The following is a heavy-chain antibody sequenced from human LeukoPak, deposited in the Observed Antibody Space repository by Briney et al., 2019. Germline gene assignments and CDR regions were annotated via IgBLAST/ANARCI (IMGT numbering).Heavy chain of an antibody. CDR1: GFTFDDYA. J-gene: IGHJ4*02. D-gene: IGHD5-12*01. CDR3: AKDLAHSGYTDGFDY. Sequence: GRSLRLSCAASGFTFDDYAMHWVRQAPGKGLEWVAVIRYDGSNKYYADSVKGRFTISRDNSKNTLYLQMNSLRAEDTAVYYCAKDLAHSGYTDGFDYWGQGTLVTVSS. V-gene: IGHV3-33*06. CDR2: IRYDGSNK.